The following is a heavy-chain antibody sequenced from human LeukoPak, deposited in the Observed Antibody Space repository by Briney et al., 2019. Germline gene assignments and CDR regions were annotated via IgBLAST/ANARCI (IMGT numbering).Heavy chain of an antibody. J-gene: IGHJ4*02. CDR2: INPNSGGT. CDR3: ARAPQLERPDFDY. CDR1: GHTFTGYY. V-gene: IGHV1-2*02. D-gene: IGHD1-1*01. Sequence: ASVKVSCKASGHTFTGYYMHWVRQAPGQGLEWMGWINPNSGGTNYAQKFQGRVTMTRDTSISTAYMELSRLRSDDTAVYYCARAPQLERPDFDYWGQGTLVTVSS.